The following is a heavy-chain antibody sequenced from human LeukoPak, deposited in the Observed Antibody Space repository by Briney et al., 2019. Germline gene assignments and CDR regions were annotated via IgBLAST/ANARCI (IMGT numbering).Heavy chain of an antibody. V-gene: IGHV1-69*13. J-gene: IGHJ4*02. D-gene: IGHD3-22*01. Sequence: ASVKVSCKASGGTFSSYAISWVRQAPGQGLEWMGGIIPIFGTANYAQKFQGRVTITADESTSTAYTELSSLRSEDTAVYYCAREAVYYDSSGYYGGFDYWGQGTLVTVPS. CDR2: IIPIFGTA. CDR3: AREAVYYDSSGYYGGFDY. CDR1: GGTFSSYA.